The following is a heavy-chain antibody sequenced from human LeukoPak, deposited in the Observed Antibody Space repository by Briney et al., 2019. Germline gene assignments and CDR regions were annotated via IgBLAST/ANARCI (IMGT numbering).Heavy chain of an antibody. CDR3: AKGVAAGYYYYMDV. CDR2: ISWNSGSM. Sequence: PGRSLRLSCAASGFTFDDYAMHWVRQAPGKGLEWVSGISWNSGSMGYADSVKGRFTISRDNAKNSLYLQMNSLRAEDTALYYCAKGVAAGYYYYMDVWGKGTTVTVSS. V-gene: IGHV3-9*01. D-gene: IGHD6-13*01. J-gene: IGHJ6*03. CDR1: GFTFDDYA.